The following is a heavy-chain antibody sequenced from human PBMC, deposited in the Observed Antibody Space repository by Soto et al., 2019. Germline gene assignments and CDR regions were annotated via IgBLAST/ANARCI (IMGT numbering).Heavy chain of an antibody. CDR3: ASLTTYYYYYGMDV. CDR1: GGSISSGDYY. D-gene: IGHD3-9*01. Sequence: SETLSLTCTVSGGSISSGDYYWSWIRQPPGKGLEWIGYIYYSGSTYYNPSLESRVTISVDTSKNQFSLKLSSVTAADTAVYYCASLTTYYYYYGMDVWGQGTTVTV. V-gene: IGHV4-30-4*01. CDR2: IYYSGST. J-gene: IGHJ6*02.